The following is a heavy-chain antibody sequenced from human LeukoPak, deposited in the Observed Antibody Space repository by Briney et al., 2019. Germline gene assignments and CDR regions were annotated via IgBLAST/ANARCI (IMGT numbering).Heavy chain of an antibody. CDR1: GFTFSRYS. Sequence: GGSPRLSCAASGFTFSRYSMNWVRQAPGKGLEWVSSVSSSSSYIYYADSVKGRFTISRDNAKNSVFLQMNSLRAEDTAVYYCARAEGYGSFDYWGQGTLVTVSS. CDR2: VSSSSSYI. D-gene: IGHD5-12*01. CDR3: ARAEGYGSFDY. J-gene: IGHJ4*02. V-gene: IGHV3-21*01.